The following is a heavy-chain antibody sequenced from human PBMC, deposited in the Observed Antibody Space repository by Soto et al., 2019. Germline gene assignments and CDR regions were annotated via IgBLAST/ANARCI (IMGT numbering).Heavy chain of an antibody. CDR2: IFPGDSDT. CDR1: GYTFTNYW. D-gene: IGHD6-19*01. Sequence: GESLKISCKAIGYTFTNYWIGWVRQTPGKGLEWMGIIFPGDSDTRYNPSFEGQVTVSADESISTAYPQWNTLKASDTAMYYCARDGRSSYSSAWYYFDYWGQGTLVTVSS. CDR3: ARDGRSSYSSAWYYFDY. J-gene: IGHJ4*02. V-gene: IGHV5-51*01.